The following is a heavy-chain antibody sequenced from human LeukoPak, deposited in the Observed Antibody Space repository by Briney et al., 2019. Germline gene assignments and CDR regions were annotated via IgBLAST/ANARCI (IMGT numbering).Heavy chain of an antibody. CDR3: ARGLYDDYAFDY. Sequence: GGSLRPSCAASGFTVSTNYMNWVRQAPGKGLEWVSVIYSGGSTYYADSVKGRFTISRDNSKNTLYLQMNSLRADDTAVYYCARGLYDDYAFDYWGQGTLVTVSS. V-gene: IGHV3-66*01. D-gene: IGHD4-17*01. CDR2: IYSGGST. CDR1: GFTVSTNY. J-gene: IGHJ4*02.